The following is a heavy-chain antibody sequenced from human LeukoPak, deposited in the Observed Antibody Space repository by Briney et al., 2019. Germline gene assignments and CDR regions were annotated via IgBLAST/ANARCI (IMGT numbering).Heavy chain of an antibody. CDR3: ATGCRRDWYQGD. D-gene: IGHD3-9*01. CDR2: INDSGGRT. J-gene: IGHJ4*02. CDR1: GFTFSNYA. Sequence: GGSLRLFCAASGFTFSNYAMPCVRQAPGEGLEGGSDINDSGGRTYYADSVKGRFTISRDNSKNTLYLQMNNLRADDTAVYYCATGCRRDWYQGDWGQGTLVTVSP. V-gene: IGHV3-23*01.